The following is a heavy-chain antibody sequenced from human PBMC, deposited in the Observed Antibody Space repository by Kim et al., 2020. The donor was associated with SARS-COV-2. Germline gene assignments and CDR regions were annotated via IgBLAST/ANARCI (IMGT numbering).Heavy chain of an antibody. J-gene: IGHJ4*02. CDR3: AFRPFYDSSGYYDY. D-gene: IGHD3-22*01. V-gene: IGHV3-33*05. Sequence: GGSLRLSCAASGFTFSSYGMHWVRQAPGKGLEWVAVISYDGSNKYYADSVKGRFTISRDNSKNTLYLQMNSLRAEDTAVYYCAFRPFYDSSGYYDYWGQGTLVTVSS. CDR2: ISYDGSNK. CDR1: GFTFSSYG.